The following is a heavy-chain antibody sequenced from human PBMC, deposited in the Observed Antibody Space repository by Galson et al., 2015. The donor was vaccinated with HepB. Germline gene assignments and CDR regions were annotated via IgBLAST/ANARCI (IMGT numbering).Heavy chain of an antibody. CDR3: AKGRGWYTGFDS. V-gene: IGHV3-23*01. CDR2: ISGDTYGT. J-gene: IGHJ4*02. D-gene: IGHD6-19*01. Sequence: SLRLSCAASGFIFSTYWMNWVRQAPGKGLQWVSGISGDTYGTYYADSVKGRFTISRDNSNSRLYLQMTSVTADDTATYYCAKGRGWYTGFDSWGQGALVTVSS. CDR1: GFIFSTYW.